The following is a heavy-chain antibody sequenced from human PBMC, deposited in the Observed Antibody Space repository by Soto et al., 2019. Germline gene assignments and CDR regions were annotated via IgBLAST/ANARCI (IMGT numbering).Heavy chain of an antibody. CDR2: IYTSGST. J-gene: IGHJ5*02. CDR3: ARDLWDIVVVPAAIRFDP. V-gene: IGHV4-4*07. CDR1: VGSIISYY. D-gene: IGHD2-2*01. Sequence: SSETLSLTCTVSVGSIISYYWSWIRQPAGKGLEWIGRIYTSGSTNYNPSLKSRVTMSVDTSKNQFSLKLSSVTAADTAVYYCARDLWDIVVVPAAIRFDPWGQGTLVTVSS.